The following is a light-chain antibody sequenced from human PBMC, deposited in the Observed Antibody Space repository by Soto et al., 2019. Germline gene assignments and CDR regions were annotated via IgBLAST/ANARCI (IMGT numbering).Light chain of an antibody. CDR1: NNDVGAYTY. Sequence: QSALTQPASVSGSPGQSITISCTGTNNDVGAYTYVSWYQQHPGKAHKLMIYEVSHRPSGVSDRFSGSKSGNTASLTISGLQAEDEADYYCSSYTTSSTLVVFGGGTKLTVL. CDR3: SSYTTSSTLVV. CDR2: EVS. J-gene: IGLJ3*02. V-gene: IGLV2-14*01.